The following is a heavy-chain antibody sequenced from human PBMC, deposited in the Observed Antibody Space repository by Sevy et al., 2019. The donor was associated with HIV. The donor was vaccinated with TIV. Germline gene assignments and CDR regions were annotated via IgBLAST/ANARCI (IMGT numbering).Heavy chain of an antibody. CDR1: GFTFSSYP. CDR3: VGETTMLPRGAFDF. CDR2: ISFDGTDK. Sequence: GGSLRLSCAASGFTFSSYPMHSVRQAPGKGLEWVSFISFDGTDKYYADSVKGRFTITRDNSKNTLFLQMNSLRAEDTAFYYCVGETTMLPRGAFDFWGQGTMVTVSS. J-gene: IGHJ3*01. D-gene: IGHD3-10*01. V-gene: IGHV3-30-3*01.